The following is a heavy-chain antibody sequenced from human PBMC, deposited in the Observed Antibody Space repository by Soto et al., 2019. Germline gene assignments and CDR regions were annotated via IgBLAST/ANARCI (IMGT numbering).Heavy chain of an antibody. CDR1: GDSISSYY. J-gene: IGHJ4*02. D-gene: IGHD6-13*01. CDR2: IYYSEST. Sequence: SETLSLTCTVSGDSISSYYWSWIRQPPGNGLEQIGYIYYSESTNYNPSLKSRVTLSVAKSKNQFSLKLSSVTAADTDVYFCARTGYLKYSGSWYGFDYWGQGTLVTVSS. V-gene: IGHV4-59*01. CDR3: ARTGYLKYSGSWYGFDY.